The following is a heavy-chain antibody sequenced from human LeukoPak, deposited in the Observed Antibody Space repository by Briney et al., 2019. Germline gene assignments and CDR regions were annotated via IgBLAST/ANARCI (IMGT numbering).Heavy chain of an antibody. CDR2: ISAYNGNA. CDR1: GYTFTSYG. CDR3: ARDLMSFYYDSSGYYGMDV. J-gene: IGHJ6*02. Sequence: ASVKVSCKASGYTFTSYGISWVRQAPGQGLEWMGWISAYNGNANYAQKLQGRVTMTTDTSTSTAYMELRSLRSDDTAAYYCARDLMSFYYDSSGYYGMDVWGQGTTVTVSS. V-gene: IGHV1-18*01. D-gene: IGHD3-22*01.